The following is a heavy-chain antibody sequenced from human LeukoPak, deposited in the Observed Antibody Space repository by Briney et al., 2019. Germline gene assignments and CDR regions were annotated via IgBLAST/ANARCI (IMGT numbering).Heavy chain of an antibody. CDR2: IYHSGST. V-gene: IGHV4-34*01. D-gene: IGHD3-9*01. CDR1: GGSFNDYY. CDR3: ACTSYYDILTEDY. J-gene: IGHJ4*02. Sequence: SETLSLTCAVYGGSFNDYYWIWIRQPPGKGLEWIGEIYHSGSTNYNPSLKSRVTISVDKSKNQFSLKLSSVTAADTAVYYCACTSYYDILTEDYWGQGTLVTVSS.